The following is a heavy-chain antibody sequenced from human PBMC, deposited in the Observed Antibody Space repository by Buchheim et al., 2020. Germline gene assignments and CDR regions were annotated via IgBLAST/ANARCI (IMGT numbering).Heavy chain of an antibody. V-gene: IGHV3-23*01. CDR1: GFTFSDYA. CDR2: ISGSGTST. D-gene: IGHD6-13*01. J-gene: IGHJ4*02. CDR3: AKDGFWSSSWSFPDY. Sequence: EVQLLESGGGLVQPGGSLRLSCASSGFTFSDYAMSWVRQAPGKGLEWVSAISGSGTSTYSADYVKGRFTISRDNSKSTLYPQMNSLRAEDTAVYYCAKDGFWSSSWSFPDYWGQGTL.